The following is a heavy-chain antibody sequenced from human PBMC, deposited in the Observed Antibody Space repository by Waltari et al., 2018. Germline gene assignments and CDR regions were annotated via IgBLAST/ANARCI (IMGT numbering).Heavy chain of an antibody. V-gene: IGHV3-30*18. J-gene: IGHJ4*02. D-gene: IGHD6-6*01. Sequence: QVQLVESGGGVVQPGRSLRLSCAASGFTFSSYGMHWVRQAPGKGLEWVAVISYDGSNKYYADSVKGRFTISRDNSKNTLYLQMNSLRAEDTAVYYCAKEGTAMVLYSSSCPGPLWGQGTLVTVSS. CDR3: AKEGTAMVLYSSSCPGPL. CDR1: GFTFSSYG. CDR2: ISYDGSNK.